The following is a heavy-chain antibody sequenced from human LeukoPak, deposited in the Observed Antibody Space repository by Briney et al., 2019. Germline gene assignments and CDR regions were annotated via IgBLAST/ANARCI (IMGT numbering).Heavy chain of an antibody. Sequence: KPSETLSLTCAVYGGSFSGYYWSWIRQPPGKGLEWIGEINHSGSTNYNPSLKSRVTISVDTSKNQFSLKLGSVTAADTAVYYCARSRRITMIVVVISGFNWFDPWGQGTLVTVSS. CDR1: GGSFSGYY. V-gene: IGHV4-34*01. D-gene: IGHD3-22*01. CDR3: ARSRRITMIVVVISGFNWFDP. CDR2: INHSGST. J-gene: IGHJ5*02.